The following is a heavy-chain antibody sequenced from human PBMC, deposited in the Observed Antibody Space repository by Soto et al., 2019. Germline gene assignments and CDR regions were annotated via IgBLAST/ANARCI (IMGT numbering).Heavy chain of an antibody. J-gene: IGHJ6*02. Sequence: SETLSLTCTVSGGSISSGGYYWSWIRQHPGKGLEWIGNIYYSGSTYYNPSLKSRVTISVDTSKNQFSLKLSFVTAADTAVYYCSSGSGSYYERDYYYYGMDVWGQGTTVTVYS. CDR2: IYYSGST. D-gene: IGHD3-10*01. CDR3: SSGSGSYYERDYYYYGMDV. V-gene: IGHV4-31*03. CDR1: GGSISSGGYY.